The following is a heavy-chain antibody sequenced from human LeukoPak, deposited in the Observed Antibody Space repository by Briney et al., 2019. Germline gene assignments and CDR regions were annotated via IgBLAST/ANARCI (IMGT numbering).Heavy chain of an antibody. Sequence: PGRSLRLSCAASGFTFSSYGMHWVRQAPGKGLEWVAVISYDGSNKYYADSVKGRFTISRDSSKNTLYLQMNSLRAEDTAVYYCARDFETVDTAMVRGFDYWGQGTLVTVSS. CDR1: GFTFSSYG. CDR2: ISYDGSNK. J-gene: IGHJ4*02. D-gene: IGHD5-18*01. V-gene: IGHV3-30*03. CDR3: ARDFETVDTAMVRGFDY.